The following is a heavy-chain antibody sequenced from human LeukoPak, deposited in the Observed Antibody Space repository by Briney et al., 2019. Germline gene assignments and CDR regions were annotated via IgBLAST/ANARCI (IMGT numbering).Heavy chain of an antibody. V-gene: IGHV3-23*01. D-gene: IGHD3-22*01. CDR3: AKGRYESSGFNWAA. CDR2: LSGSGGSA. CDR1: GFIFRNYA. Sequence: GGSLRLSCAASGFIFRNYAMTWVRQAPGKGLEWVSALSGSGGSAYYADSVKGRFTISRDNSKNTLYLQMNSLRAEDTAVYYCAKGRYESSGFNWAAWGQGTLVTVSS. J-gene: IGHJ4*02.